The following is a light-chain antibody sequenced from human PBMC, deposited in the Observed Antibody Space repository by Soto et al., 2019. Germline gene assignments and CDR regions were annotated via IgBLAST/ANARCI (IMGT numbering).Light chain of an antibody. Sequence: DIQMTQSPSTLSASVGDRVTITCRASQNINTWLAWYQHKPGKAPKRLIYKASTLESGVPSRFRGSGSGNRITPHLRRPQACCFCAFFRQTYITFPRTFGQGTKVEIK. CDR2: KAS. CDR1: QNINTW. V-gene: IGKV1-5*03. CDR3: QTYITFPRT. J-gene: IGKJ1*01.